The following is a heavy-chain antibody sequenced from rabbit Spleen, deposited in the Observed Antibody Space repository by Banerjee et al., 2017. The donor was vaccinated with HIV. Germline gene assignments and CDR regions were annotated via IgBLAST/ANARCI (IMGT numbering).Heavy chain of an antibody. CDR2: IDPVFGIT. D-gene: IGHD4-1*01. CDR3: VREVAVKFNL. Sequence: QEQLEESGGGLVKPEGSLTLTCKASGFSFSDRDVMCWVRQAPGKGLEWIGYIDPVFGITNYANSVKGRFTISRDNTQNTLYLQLNSLTAADTATYFCVREVAVKFNLWGPGTLVTVS. J-gene: IGHJ4*01. V-gene: IGHV1S47*01. CDR1: GFSFSDRDV.